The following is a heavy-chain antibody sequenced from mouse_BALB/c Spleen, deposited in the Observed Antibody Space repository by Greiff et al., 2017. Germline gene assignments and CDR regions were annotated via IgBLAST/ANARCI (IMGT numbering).Heavy chain of an antibody. V-gene: IGHV7-3*02. CDR1: GFTFTDYY. Sequence: EVKLVESGGGLVQPGGSLRLSCATSGFTFTDYYMSWVRQPPGKALEWLGFIRNKANGYTTEYSASVKGRFTISRDNSQSILYLQMNTLRAEDSATYYCARVITAYYYAMDYWGQGTSVTVSS. CDR3: ARVITAYYYAMDY. CDR2: IRNKANGYTT. D-gene: IGHD2-4*01. J-gene: IGHJ4*01.